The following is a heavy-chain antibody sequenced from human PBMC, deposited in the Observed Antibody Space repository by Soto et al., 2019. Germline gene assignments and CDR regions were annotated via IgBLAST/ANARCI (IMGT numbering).Heavy chain of an antibody. CDR3: AKENGFQFVNFGASGFDY. J-gene: IGHJ4*02. V-gene: IGHV3-23*01. CDR2: ISGSGSST. CDR1: GFRFSSKA. Sequence: EVQLLESGGGLVQPGGSLRLSCAASGFRFSSKAMCWVRQAPGKGLEWVSIISGSGSSTYYTDSLKGRFTISRDNSKNMVYLEMNYPRAEDTAVYYCAKENGFQFVNFGASGFDYWGQGSLVSVSS. D-gene: IGHD6-6*01.